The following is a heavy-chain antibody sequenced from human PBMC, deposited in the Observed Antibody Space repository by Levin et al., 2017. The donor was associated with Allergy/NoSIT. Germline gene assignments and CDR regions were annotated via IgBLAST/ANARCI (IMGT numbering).Heavy chain of an antibody. CDR1: GGSISTNYY. D-gene: IGHD6-19*01. CDR2: IYYRGTT. CDR3: ARQDGVTVAGPFDF. Sequence: SETLSLTCIVSGGSISTNYYWGWIRQPPGKGLEWIGSIYYRGTTYYNPSLKSRVTISVDTSKNQFSLKLNSVTAADTAADTAVYYCARQDGVTVAGPFDFWGQGTLVTVSS. V-gene: IGHV4-39*01. J-gene: IGHJ4*02.